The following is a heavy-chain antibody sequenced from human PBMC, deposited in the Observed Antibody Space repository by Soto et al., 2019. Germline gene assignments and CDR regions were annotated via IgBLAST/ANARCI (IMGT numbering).Heavy chain of an antibody. CDR1: GFTFSSYG. J-gene: IGHJ4*02. CDR2: IWYDGSNK. CDR3: ARDNYRGYSGYDRPRYFDY. V-gene: IGHV3-33*01. Sequence: QVQLVESGGGVVQPGRSLRLSCAASGFTFSSYGMHWVRQAPGKGLEWVAVIWYDGSNKYYADSVKGRFTISRDNSKNTLYLQMNSLRAEDTAVYYCARDNYRGYSGYDRPRYFDYWGQGTLVTVSS. D-gene: IGHD5-12*01.